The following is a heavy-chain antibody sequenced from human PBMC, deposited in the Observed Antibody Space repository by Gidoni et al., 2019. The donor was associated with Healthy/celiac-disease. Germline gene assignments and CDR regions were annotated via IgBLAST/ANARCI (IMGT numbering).Heavy chain of an antibody. CDR3: AREAVYDYYDSSGYSDY. CDR1: GFTFSSYE. CDR2: ISSSGSTI. D-gene: IGHD3-22*01. Sequence: EVQLVESGGGLVQPGGSLRLSCAASGFTFSSYEMNWVRQAPGKGLEWVSYISSSGSTIYYADSVKGRFTISRDNAKNSLYLQMNSLRAEDTAVYYCAREAVYDYYDSSGYSDYWGQGTLVTVSS. J-gene: IGHJ4*02. V-gene: IGHV3-48*03.